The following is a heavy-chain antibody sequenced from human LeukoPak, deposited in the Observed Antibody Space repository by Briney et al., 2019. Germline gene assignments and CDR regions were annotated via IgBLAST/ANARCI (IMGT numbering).Heavy chain of an antibody. CDR2: IKQDGSEK. V-gene: IGHV3-7*01. Sequence: GGSLRLSCAASGFTFSSYWMNWVRQAPGKGLEWVANIKQDGSEKYYVDSVKGRFTMSRDNAKNSLYLQMNSLRAEDTAVYYCARLNQGSSCWYDTRYYSYGMDVWGQGTTVTVSS. J-gene: IGHJ6*02. CDR1: GFTFSSYW. D-gene: IGHD6-13*01. CDR3: ARLNQGSSCWYDTRYYSYGMDV.